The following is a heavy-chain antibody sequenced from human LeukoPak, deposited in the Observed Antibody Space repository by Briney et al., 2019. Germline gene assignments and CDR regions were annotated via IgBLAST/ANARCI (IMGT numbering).Heavy chain of an antibody. J-gene: IGHJ4*02. D-gene: IGHD3-22*01. V-gene: IGHV4-39*07. CDR1: GGSIRSSYYY. Sequence: KPSETLSLTCTVSGGSIRSSYYYWGWIRERPGKVLEWIGEINHSGSTNYNPSLKSRVTISVDTSKKQFSLKLSSVTAADTAVYYCVTYYFDSSGPKKNYWGQGTLVTVSS. CDR2: INHSGST. CDR3: VTYYFDSSGPKKNY.